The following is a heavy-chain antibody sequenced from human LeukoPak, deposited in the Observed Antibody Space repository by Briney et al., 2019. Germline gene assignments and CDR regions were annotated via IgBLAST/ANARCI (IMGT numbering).Heavy chain of an antibody. Sequence: SETLSLTCTVSGGSISSSSYYWGWIRQPPGKGLEWIGSIYYSGSTYYNPSLKSRVTISVDTSKNQFSLKLSSVTAADTAVYYCARVSTVPRGLAYYYYMDVWGKGTTVTISS. CDR1: GGSISSSSYY. V-gene: IGHV4-39*07. D-gene: IGHD4-17*01. CDR3: ARVSTVPRGLAYYYYMDV. CDR2: IYYSGST. J-gene: IGHJ6*03.